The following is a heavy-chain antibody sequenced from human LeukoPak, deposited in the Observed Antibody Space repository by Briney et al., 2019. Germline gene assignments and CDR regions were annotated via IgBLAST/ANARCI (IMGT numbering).Heavy chain of an antibody. J-gene: IGHJ3*02. CDR3: ARSIGSSSTGAAAFDI. Sequence: SETLSLTCTVSGGSISSYYWSWIRQPAGKGLEWIGRIYTSGSTNYNPSLKSRVTMSVDTSKNQFSLKLSSVTAADTAVYYCARSIGSSSTGAAAFDIWGQGTMVTVSS. D-gene: IGHD6-6*01. CDR1: GGSISSYY. V-gene: IGHV4-4*07. CDR2: IYTSGST.